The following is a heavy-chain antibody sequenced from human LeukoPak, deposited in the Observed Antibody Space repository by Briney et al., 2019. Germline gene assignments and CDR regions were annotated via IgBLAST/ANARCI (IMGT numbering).Heavy chain of an antibody. CDR1: GGSISSSSYY. CDR3: ARHDVVIIRGVTNWFGP. J-gene: IGHJ5*02. V-gene: IGHV4-39*01. Sequence: SETLSLTCAVSGGSISSSSYYWGWIRQPLGKGLEWIGSVYYSGSTNYNPSLKSRVTISVDTSKNQFSLKLSSVTAADTAVYYCARHDVVIIRGVTNWFGPWGQGTLVTVSS. D-gene: IGHD3-10*01. CDR2: VYYSGST.